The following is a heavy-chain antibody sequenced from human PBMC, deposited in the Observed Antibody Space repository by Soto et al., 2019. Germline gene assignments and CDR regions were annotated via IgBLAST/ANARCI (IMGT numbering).Heavy chain of an antibody. CDR2: IKEDGSEK. CDR3: ARGCITRPCSWGNYFDY. D-gene: IGHD3-16*01. J-gene: IGHJ4*02. V-gene: IGHV3-7*01. CDR1: GFTFSSYW. Sequence: PGGSLRLSCAAYGFTFSSYWMNWVRQTTGKGLEWVASIKEDGSEKYYVDSVKDRFTISRDNSKNSLSLQMNSLRAEDTAVYYCARGCITRPCSWGNYFDYWGQGT.